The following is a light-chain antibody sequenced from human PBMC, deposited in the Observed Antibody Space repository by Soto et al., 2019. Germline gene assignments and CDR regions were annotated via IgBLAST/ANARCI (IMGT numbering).Light chain of an antibody. CDR2: GAS. V-gene: IGKV3-15*01. CDR1: QSVSSN. Sequence: EILMTQSPATLSVSPGERATLSCRASQSVSSNLAWYQQKPGQAPRLLIYGASTRATGIPGRFSGSGSGIEFTLTISSLQSEDFAVYYCQQYNNLSYTFGQGTNLEIK. CDR3: QQYNNLSYT. J-gene: IGKJ2*01.